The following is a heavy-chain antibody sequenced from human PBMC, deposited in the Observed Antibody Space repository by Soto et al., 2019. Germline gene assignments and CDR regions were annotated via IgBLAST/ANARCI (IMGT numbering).Heavy chain of an antibody. CDR1: GFTFDDYG. J-gene: IGHJ3*02. V-gene: IGHV3-20*04. CDR3: ARKTYDSSGYTAFDI. Sequence: GGSLRLSCAASGFTFDDYGMSWVRQAPGKGLEWVSGINWNGGSTGYADSAKGRFTISRDNAKNSLYLQMNSLRAEDTALYYCARKTYDSSGYTAFDIWGQGTMVTVSS. D-gene: IGHD3-22*01. CDR2: INWNGGST.